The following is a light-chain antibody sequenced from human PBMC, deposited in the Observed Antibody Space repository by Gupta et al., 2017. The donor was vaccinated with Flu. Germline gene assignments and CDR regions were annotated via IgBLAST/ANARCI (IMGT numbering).Light chain of an antibody. CDR1: NSDVGGYTY. V-gene: IGLV2-8*01. CDR2: EVS. Sequence: GTNSDVGGYTYVSWHQQHPGKAPKLMIYEVSKRPSGVPDRFSGSKSGNTASLTVSGLQAEDEADYYCSAYAGSLYIFGTGTKVTVL. J-gene: IGLJ1*01. CDR3: SAYAGSLYI.